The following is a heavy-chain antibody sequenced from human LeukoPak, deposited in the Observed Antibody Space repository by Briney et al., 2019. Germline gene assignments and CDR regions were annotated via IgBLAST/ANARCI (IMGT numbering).Heavy chain of an antibody. J-gene: IGHJ6*03. CDR2: IYSGGST. CDR1: GFTVSSNY. V-gene: IGHV3-53*01. Sequence: GGSLRLSCAASGFTVSSNYMSWVRQAPGKGLEWVSVIYSGGSTYYADSVKGRFTISRDNSKNTLYLQMNSLRAEDTAVYYCARGGGRALNDYYGSGSYVYYYMDVWGKGTTVTVSS. D-gene: IGHD3-10*01. CDR3: ARGGGRALNDYYGSGSYVYYYMDV.